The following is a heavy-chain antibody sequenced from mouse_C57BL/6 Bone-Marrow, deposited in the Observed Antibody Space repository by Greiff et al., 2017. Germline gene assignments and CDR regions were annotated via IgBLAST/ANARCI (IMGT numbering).Heavy chain of an antibody. CDR2: ISGGGGNT. CDR3: AGGYLYYFDY. D-gene: IGHD2-3*01. J-gene: IGHJ2*01. Sequence: EVHLVESGGGLVKPGGSLKLSCAASGFTFSSYTMSWVRQTPEKRLEWVATISGGGGNTYYPDSVKGRFTISRDNAKNTLYLQMSSLRSEDTALYYCAGGYLYYFDYWGQGTTLTVSS. CDR1: GFTFSSYT. V-gene: IGHV5-9*01.